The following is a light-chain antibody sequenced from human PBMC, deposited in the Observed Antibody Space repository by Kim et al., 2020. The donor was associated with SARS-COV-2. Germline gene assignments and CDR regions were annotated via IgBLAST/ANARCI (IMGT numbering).Light chain of an antibody. CDR3: CSYTGYYNYV. CDR2: DVT. CDR1: GSDVGGYKF. J-gene: IGLJ1*01. Sequence: GQSVTISCTETGSDVGGYKFVSGYQQHPGKAPKLIIYDVTKRPSGVPDRLSGSKSGNTASLVISGLQAEDEADYYCCSYTGYYNYVFGSGTKVTVL. V-gene: IGLV2-11*01.